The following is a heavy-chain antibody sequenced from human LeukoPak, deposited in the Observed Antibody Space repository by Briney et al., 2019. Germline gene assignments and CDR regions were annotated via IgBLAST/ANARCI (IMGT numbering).Heavy chain of an antibody. D-gene: IGHD3-10*01. CDR3: AAQRRTYYYGSGSYYSPFYFDY. Sequence: KPSETLSLTCAVYGGSFSGYYWSWIRQAPGKGLEWIGEINHSGSTNYNPSLKSRVTISVDTSKNQFSLKLSSVTAADTDVYYCAAQRRTYYYGSGSYYSPFYFDYWGQGTLVTVSS. V-gene: IGHV4-34*01. CDR1: GGSFSGYY. CDR2: INHSGST. J-gene: IGHJ4*02.